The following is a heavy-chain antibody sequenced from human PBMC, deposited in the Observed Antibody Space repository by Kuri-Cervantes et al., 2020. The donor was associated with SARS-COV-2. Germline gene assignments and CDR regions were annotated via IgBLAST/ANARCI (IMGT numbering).Heavy chain of an antibody. V-gene: IGHV4-39*01. J-gene: IGHJ5*02. CDR1: GGSISSSSYY. CDR2: IYYSGST. CDR3: ARLTGNSSGWYWASWWFDP. D-gene: IGHD6-19*01. Sequence: SETLSLTCTVSGGSISSSSYYWGWIRQPPGKGLEWIGSIYYSGSTYYNPSLKSRVTISVDTSKNQFSLKLSSVTAADTAVYYCARLTGNSSGWYWASWWFDPWGQGTLVTVSS.